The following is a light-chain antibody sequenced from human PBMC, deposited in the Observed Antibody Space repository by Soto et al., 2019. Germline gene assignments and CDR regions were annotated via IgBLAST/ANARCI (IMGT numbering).Light chain of an antibody. V-gene: IGKV3-15*01. Sequence: EVVVTQSPAALSVSPGERATLSCRASQSVGSNLACYQQKPGQAPSLLIDGASTRATGIPARFSGSGSGTDFTLTIIRLEPEDVAVYYCQQYGNSRGTFGQGTKVDI. J-gene: IGKJ1*01. CDR3: QQYGNSRGT. CDR1: QSVGSN. CDR2: GAS.